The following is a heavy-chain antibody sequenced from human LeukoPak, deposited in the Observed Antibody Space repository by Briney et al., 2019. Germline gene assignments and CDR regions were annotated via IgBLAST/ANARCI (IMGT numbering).Heavy chain of an antibody. CDR2: TKNRGESHIT. Sequence: GGSLRLSCVASRSRSDHYMDWVRQAPGKGLEWIGRTKNRGESHITQYAASVNGRFTASRDDSKNSLYLQMNNLKTEDTAVYYCARDTDTAMDVWGQGTTVTVSS. CDR3: ARDTDTAMDV. V-gene: IGHV3-72*01. CDR1: RSRSDHY. J-gene: IGHJ6*02.